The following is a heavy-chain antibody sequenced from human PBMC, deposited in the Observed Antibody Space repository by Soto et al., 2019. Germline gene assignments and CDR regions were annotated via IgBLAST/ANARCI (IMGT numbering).Heavy chain of an antibody. CDR2: ISSNGGST. D-gene: IGHD3-3*01. CDR1: GFTFSSYA. V-gene: IGHV3-64*01. Sequence: GGSLRLSCAASGFTFSSYAMHWVRQAPGKGLEYVSAISSNGGSTYYANSVKGRFTISRDNSKNTLYLQMGSLRAEDMAVYYCARTIFGVVIQGFDYWGQGTLVTVSS. CDR3: ARTIFGVVIQGFDY. J-gene: IGHJ4*02.